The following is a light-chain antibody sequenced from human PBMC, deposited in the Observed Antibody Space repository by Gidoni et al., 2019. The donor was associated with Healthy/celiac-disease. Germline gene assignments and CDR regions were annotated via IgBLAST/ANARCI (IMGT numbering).Light chain of an antibody. CDR3: KQDNSVPLT. Sequence: DLHLTQSPSSVSASVGDRVTITCRASQGISSWLAWYQQKPGKAPKILIYAASILQSGVPSRFSGSGSGKDFTLNISSLQPEDFATYYCKQDNSVPLTFGGGTKVEIK. CDR1: QGISSW. CDR2: AAS. J-gene: IGKJ4*02. V-gene: IGKV1-12*01.